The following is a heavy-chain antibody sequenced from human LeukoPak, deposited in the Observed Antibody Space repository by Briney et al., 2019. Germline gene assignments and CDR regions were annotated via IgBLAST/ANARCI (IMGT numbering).Heavy chain of an antibody. D-gene: IGHD6-13*01. Sequence: SVKVSCKASGGTFSSYAISWVRQAPGQGLEWMGGIIPIFGTANYAQKFQGRVTITADESTSTAYMELSSLRSEDTAVYYCARDPDIAAAAPDYWGQGTLVTVSS. CDR2: IIPIFGTA. J-gene: IGHJ4*02. V-gene: IGHV1-69*13. CDR1: GGTFSSYA. CDR3: ARDPDIAAAAPDY.